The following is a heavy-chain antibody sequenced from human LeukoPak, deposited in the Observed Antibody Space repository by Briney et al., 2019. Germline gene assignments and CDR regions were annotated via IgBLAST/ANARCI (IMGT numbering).Heavy chain of an antibody. CDR1: GDSVSTNNAG. Sequence: SQTLSLTCAISGDSVSTNNAGWNWIRQSPSRGLEWLGRTYYSSNWYKDYAVSVISRITINPDTSKNQFSLQLNSVTPEDTAVYYCSRGWLQQGFDYWGQGALVIVSS. CDR2: TYYSSNWYK. D-gene: IGHD5-24*01. CDR3: SRGWLQQGFDY. V-gene: IGHV6-1*01. J-gene: IGHJ4*02.